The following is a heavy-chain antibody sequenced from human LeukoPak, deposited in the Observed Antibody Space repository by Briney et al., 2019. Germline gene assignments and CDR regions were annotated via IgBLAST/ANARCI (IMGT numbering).Heavy chain of an antibody. D-gene: IGHD2-15*01. CDR2: MNPNSGNT. V-gene: IGHV1-8*02. CDR1: GYTFTGYY. Sequence: GASVKVSCKASGYTFTGYYMHWVRQAPGQGLEWMGWMNPNSGNTGYAQKFQGRVTMTRNTSISTAYMELSSLRSEDTAVYYCARAGGYCGRISCPYYFDYWGQGSLVAVPS. J-gene: IGHJ4*02. CDR3: ARAGGYCGRISCPYYFDY.